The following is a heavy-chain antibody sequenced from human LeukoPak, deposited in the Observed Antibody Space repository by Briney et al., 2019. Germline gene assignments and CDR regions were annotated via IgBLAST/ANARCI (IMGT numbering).Heavy chain of an antibody. J-gene: IGHJ4*02. V-gene: IGHV3-23*01. D-gene: IGHD6-19*01. CDR3: AKDGTRDAAGDFDY. Sequence: GGSLRLSCAASGFTFSSHGMNWVRQAPGKGLEWVSGISGSGGSTYYADSVKGRFTISRDNSKNTLYLQMNSLRAEDTAVYYCAKDGTRDAAGDFDYWGQGTLVTVSS. CDR2: ISGSGGST. CDR1: GFTFSSHG.